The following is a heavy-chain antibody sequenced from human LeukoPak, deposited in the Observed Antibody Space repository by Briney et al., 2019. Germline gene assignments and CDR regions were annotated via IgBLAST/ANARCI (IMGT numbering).Heavy chain of an antibody. V-gene: IGHV1-2*04. D-gene: IGHD4-11*01. Sequence: ASVKVSCKASGYTFTGYYMHWVRQAPGQGLEWMGWINPNSGGTNYAQKFQGWVTMTRDTSISTAYMELSRLRSDDTAVYYCARDDNRYSNYGPDAFDIWGQGTMVTVSS. CDR2: INPNSGGT. CDR1: GYTFTGYY. CDR3: ARDDNRYSNYGPDAFDI. J-gene: IGHJ3*02.